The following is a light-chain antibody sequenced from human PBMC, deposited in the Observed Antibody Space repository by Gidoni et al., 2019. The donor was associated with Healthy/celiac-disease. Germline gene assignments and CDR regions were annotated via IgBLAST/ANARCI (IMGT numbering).Light chain of an antibody. V-gene: IGKV3-15*01. J-gene: IGKJ5*01. CDR1: QSVSSN. CDR2: GAS. CDR3: QQYNNWPIT. Sequence: EIVMTQSPATLSVSPGERATLSCRASQSVSSNLAWYQQKPGQAARLLIYGASTRATDIPARFSGSGSGTEFTLTISSLQSEDFAVYYCQQYNNWPITFSQGTRLEIK.